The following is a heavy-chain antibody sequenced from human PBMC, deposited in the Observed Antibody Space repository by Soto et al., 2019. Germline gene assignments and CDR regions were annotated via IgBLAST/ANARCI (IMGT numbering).Heavy chain of an antibody. CDR1: GGSISSYY. D-gene: IGHD2-15*01. V-gene: IGHV4-59*08. J-gene: IGHJ4*02. CDR2: IYYSGST. CDR3: ARRSRIYCSGGSCHTVFDY. Sequence: SETLSLTCTVSGGSISSYYWSWIRQPPGKGLEWIGYIYYSGSTNYNPSLKSRVTISVDTSKNQFSLKLSSVTAADTAVYYCARRSRIYCSGGSCHTVFDYWGQGTLVTVSS.